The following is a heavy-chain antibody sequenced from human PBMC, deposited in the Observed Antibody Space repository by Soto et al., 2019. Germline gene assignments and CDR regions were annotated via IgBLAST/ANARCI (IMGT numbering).Heavy chain of an antibody. Sequence: IRQPPGKGLEWIGYVYNSGSTNYNPSLKSRVTISEDTSKSQFSLKVNSMTAADTAVYYCARYRREAVAGYTLDNWGQGILVTVSS. CDR2: VYNSGST. V-gene: IGHV4-59*01. CDR3: ARYRREAVAGYTLDN. D-gene: IGHD6-13*01. J-gene: IGHJ4*02.